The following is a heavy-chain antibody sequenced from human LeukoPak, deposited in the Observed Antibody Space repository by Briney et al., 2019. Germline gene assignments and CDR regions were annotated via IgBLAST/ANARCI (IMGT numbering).Heavy chain of an antibody. V-gene: IGHV4-39*01. D-gene: IGHD3-3*01. CDR3: ARHASVSGNWPRPLDY. J-gene: IGHJ4*02. CDR2: IYYSGST. CDR1: GGSISSSSYY. Sequence: ASETLSLTCTVSGGSISSSSYYWGWVRQPPGNGLEWIANIYYSGSTYYSPSLRSRVTISVDTSKNQFSLKLTSVTAADTAAYYCARHASVSGNWPRPLDYWGQGSLVTVSS.